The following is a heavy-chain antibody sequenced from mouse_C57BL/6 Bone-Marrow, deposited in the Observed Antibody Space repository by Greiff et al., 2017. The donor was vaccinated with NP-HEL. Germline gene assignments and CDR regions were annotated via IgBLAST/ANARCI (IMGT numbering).Heavy chain of an antibody. Sequence: QVQLQQSGAELARPGASVKLSCKASGYTFTSYGISWVKQRTGQGLEWIGEIYPRSGNTYYNEKFKGKATLTADKSSSTAYMELRSLTSEDSAVYFGARLITTVVARDYWGQGTTLTVSS. J-gene: IGHJ2*01. V-gene: IGHV1-81*01. CDR2: IYPRSGNT. CDR3: ARLITTVVARDY. CDR1: GYTFTSYG. D-gene: IGHD1-1*01.